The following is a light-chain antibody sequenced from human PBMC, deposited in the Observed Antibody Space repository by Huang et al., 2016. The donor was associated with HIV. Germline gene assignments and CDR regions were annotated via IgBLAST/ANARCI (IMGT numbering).Light chain of an antibody. V-gene: IGKV3-11*01. CDR2: DAS. J-gene: IGKJ4*02. Sequence: EMFLTQSPGTLSLSPGERATLSCRASQNIRNYLAWYQQKPGQAPRLLIYDASIRATGIPARFSGSGAGTDFTLTISRLEPEESAIYYCQRRSNWPSFGGGTTVEI. CDR3: QRRSNWPS. CDR1: QNIRNY.